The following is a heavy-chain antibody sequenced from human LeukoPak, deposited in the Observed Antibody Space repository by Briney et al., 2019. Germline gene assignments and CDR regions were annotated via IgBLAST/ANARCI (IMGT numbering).Heavy chain of an antibody. Sequence: SVKVSCKASGGTFSSYAISWVRQAPGQGLEWMGRIIPILGIANYAQKFQGRVTITADKSTSTAYMELSSLRSEDTSVYYCARDASGDYGDYWGQGTLVTVSS. V-gene: IGHV1-69*04. D-gene: IGHD4-17*01. J-gene: IGHJ4*02. CDR1: GGTFSSYA. CDR3: ARDASGDYGDY. CDR2: IIPILGIA.